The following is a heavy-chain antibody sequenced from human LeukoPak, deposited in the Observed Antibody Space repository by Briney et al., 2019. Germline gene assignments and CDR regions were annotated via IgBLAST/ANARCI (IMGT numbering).Heavy chain of an antibody. CDR1: GYTFTSYG. V-gene: IGHV1-18*01. J-gene: IGHJ4*02. CDR3: AGESPYYYDSSGYDH. D-gene: IGHD3-22*01. Sequence: ASVKVSCKASGYTFTSYGINWLRQAPGQGLEWMGWISAYNGNTNYAQKLQGRVTMTTDTSTSTAYMELRSLRSDDTAVYYCAGESPYYYDSSGYDHWGQGTLVTVSS. CDR2: ISAYNGNT.